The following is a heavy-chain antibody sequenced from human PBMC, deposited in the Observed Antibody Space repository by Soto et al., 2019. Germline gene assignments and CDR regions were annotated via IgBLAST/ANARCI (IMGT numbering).Heavy chain of an antibody. J-gene: IGHJ5*02. CDR2: ISSSSSTI. V-gene: IGHV3-48*02. D-gene: IGHD2-2*01. Sequence: GGSLRLSCAASGFTFSSYSMNWVRQAPGKGLEWVSYISSSSSTIYYADSVKGRFTISRDNAKNSLYLQMNSLRDEDTAVYYCARVTTLPAAKTGWFDPWGQGTLVTVSS. CDR1: GFTFSSYS. CDR3: ARVTTLPAAKTGWFDP.